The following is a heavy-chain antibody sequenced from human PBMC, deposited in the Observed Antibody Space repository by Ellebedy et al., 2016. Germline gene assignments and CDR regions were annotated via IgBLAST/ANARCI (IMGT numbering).Heavy chain of an antibody. CDR2: ISAGSDTT. J-gene: IGHJ4*02. V-gene: IGHV3-23*01. CDR1: GLHFNTFF. Sequence: GGSLRLXXTASGLHFNTFFMSWVRQAPGKGLEWFSTISAGSDTTRLADSVKGRFTISRDSSKNSVYLRMNNLRVEDTAVYYCRQGHYADLWGQGTLVTVSS. CDR3: RQGHYADL. D-gene: IGHD4-17*01.